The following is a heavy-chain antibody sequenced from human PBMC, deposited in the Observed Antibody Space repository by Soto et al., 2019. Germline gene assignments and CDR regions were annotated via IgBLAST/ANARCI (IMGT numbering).Heavy chain of an antibody. V-gene: IGHV3-23*01. D-gene: IGHD6-19*01. J-gene: IGHJ4*02. CDR2: ISGSGGST. CDR1: WVNFGGYA. CDR3: ARDSSAWPNYFDS. Sequence: GLQRLCYAASWVNFGGYAGRWVRQAPGKGLEWVSAISGSGGSTYYAASVKGRFTISGDNSKNTVILEMNNLRAEDTAVYYCARDSSAWPNYFDSWGQGIQVTVRS.